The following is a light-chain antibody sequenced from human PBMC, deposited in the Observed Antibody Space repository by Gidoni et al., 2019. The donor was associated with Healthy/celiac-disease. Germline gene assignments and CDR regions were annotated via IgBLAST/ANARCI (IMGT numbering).Light chain of an antibody. CDR1: PGISSY. Sequence: DIQVTQSPSSLPASVGDRVTITCRASPGISSYLNWYQQKPGKAPKLLIYAASSLQSGVPSRFSGSGSGTDFTLTISSLQPEDFATYYCQQSYSTPVTFGPGTKVEIK. CDR2: AAS. V-gene: IGKV1-39*01. CDR3: QQSYSTPVT. J-gene: IGKJ3*01.